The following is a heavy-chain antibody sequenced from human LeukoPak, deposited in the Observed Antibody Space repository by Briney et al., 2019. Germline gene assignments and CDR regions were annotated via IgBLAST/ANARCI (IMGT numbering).Heavy chain of an antibody. CDR1: GGSITSTNW. Sequence: PSETLSLTCGVSGGSITSTNWWSWVRQSPGQGLEWVGEISLTGQTNYNPSLSGRVTMLLDESSNHLSLHLTSVTAADTATYYCSRESGAFCPFGYWGQGTLVIVPS. V-gene: IGHV4-4*02. J-gene: IGHJ4*02. CDR2: ISLTGQT. D-gene: IGHD1-26*01. CDR3: SRESGAFCPFGY.